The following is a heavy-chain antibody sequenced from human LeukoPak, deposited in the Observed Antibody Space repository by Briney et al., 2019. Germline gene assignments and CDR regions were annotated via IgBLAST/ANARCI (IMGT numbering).Heavy chain of an antibody. Sequence: GGSLRLSCAASGFTFSNYSMNRVRQAPGKGLEWVSSISSSSSYVYYADSVKGRFTISRDNAKNSLYLQMNSLRAEDTAVYYCARDFLWFGELYYGIDVWGQGTTVTVPS. CDR3: ARDFLWFGELYYGIDV. J-gene: IGHJ6*02. CDR1: GFTFSNYS. CDR2: ISSSSSYV. D-gene: IGHD3-10*01. V-gene: IGHV3-21*01.